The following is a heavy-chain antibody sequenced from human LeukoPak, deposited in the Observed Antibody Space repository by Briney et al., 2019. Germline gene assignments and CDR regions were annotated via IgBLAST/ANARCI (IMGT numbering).Heavy chain of an antibody. CDR2: IIPIFGTA. D-gene: IGHD1-26*01. CDR3: ARGPVGATWLSWFDP. V-gene: IGHV1-69*05. Sequence: GASVKVSCKASEGTFSSYGISWVRQAPGQGLEWMGRIIPIFGTANYAQKFQGRVTITTDESTSTAYMELSSLRSEDTAVYYCARGPVGATWLSWFDPWGQGTLVTVSS. J-gene: IGHJ5*02. CDR1: EGTFSSYG.